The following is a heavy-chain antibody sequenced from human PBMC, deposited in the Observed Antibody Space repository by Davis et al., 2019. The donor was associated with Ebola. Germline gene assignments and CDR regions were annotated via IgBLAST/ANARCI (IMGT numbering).Heavy chain of an antibody. J-gene: IGHJ6*02. V-gene: IGHV3-74*01. CDR2: INSDGSGT. CDR1: GFTITNYW. Sequence: HTGGSLRLSCAVSGFTITNYWTHWVRQAPGKGLVWVSRINSDGSGTNYADSVKGRFTISRDNAKNTLYLQMNSLRAEDTAVFYCARDSVVDTAMDPSWGYYYYGMDVWGQGATVTVSS. CDR3: ARDSVVDTAMDPSWGYYYYGMDV. D-gene: IGHD5-18*01.